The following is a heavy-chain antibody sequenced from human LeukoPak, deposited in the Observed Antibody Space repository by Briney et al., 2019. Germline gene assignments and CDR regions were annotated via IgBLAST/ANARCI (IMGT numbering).Heavy chain of an antibody. D-gene: IGHD3-10*01. Sequence: SETLSLTCAVYGGSFSGYYWSWIRQPPGKGLEWIGEINHSGSTNYNPSLKSRVTISVDTSKNQFSLKLSSVTAADTAVYYCARHKVSYYYDSGSYSLSEFDYWGQGTLVTVSS. CDR1: GGSFSGYY. V-gene: IGHV4-34*01. CDR2: INHSGST. J-gene: IGHJ4*02. CDR3: ARHKVSYYYDSGSYSLSEFDY.